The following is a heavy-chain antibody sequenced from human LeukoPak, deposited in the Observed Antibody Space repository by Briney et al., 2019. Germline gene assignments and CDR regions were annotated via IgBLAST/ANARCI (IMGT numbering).Heavy chain of an antibody. Sequence: GASVKVSCKASGYTFTGYYMHWVRQAPGQGLEWMGGSIPILRTPKDAQKFQGRVTITTDESTDTFYMELSGLRVEDTAVYYCATPSRGHAFDIWGQGTMVTVS. CDR3: ATPSRGHAFDI. J-gene: IGHJ3*02. CDR2: SIPILRTP. V-gene: IGHV1-69*05. CDR1: GYTFTGYY. D-gene: IGHD3-10*01.